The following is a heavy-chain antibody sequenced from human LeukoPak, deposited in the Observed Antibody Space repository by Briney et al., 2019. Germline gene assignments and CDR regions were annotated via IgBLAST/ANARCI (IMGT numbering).Heavy chain of an antibody. D-gene: IGHD2-2*01. CDR1: GFTFSSYA. Sequence: GGSLRLSCAASGFTFSSYAMSWVRQAPGKGLEWVSAISGSGGSTYYADSVKGRFTISRDNSKNTLYLQMNSLRAEDTAVYYCAKDGIVVVPAAIGGFDYWGQGTLVTVSS. J-gene: IGHJ4*02. CDR2: ISGSGGST. CDR3: AKDGIVVVPAAIGGFDY. V-gene: IGHV3-23*01.